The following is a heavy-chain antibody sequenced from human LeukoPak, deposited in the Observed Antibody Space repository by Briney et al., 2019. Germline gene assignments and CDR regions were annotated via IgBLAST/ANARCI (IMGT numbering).Heavy chain of an antibody. CDR1: GFTFSSYA. Sequence: GGSLRLSCVASGFTFSSYAMTWVRQAPGKGLEWVSAISGSGGSTYYADSVKGRFTISRDNSKNTLYLQMNTLRAEDTAIYYCAKDTSPLDVWGKGTTVTVSS. CDR2: ISGSGGST. V-gene: IGHV3-23*01. D-gene: IGHD3-3*01. J-gene: IGHJ6*04. CDR3: AKDTSPLDV.